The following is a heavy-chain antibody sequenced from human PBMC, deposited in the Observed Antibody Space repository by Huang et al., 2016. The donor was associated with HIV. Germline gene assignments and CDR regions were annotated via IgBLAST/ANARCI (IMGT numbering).Heavy chain of an antibody. V-gene: IGHV2-5*01. CDR3: GHSTDASAATFYFDF. D-gene: IGHD2-15*01. CDR2: IYSNVDG. Sequence: QITLRESGPALVKPTQPLTLTCTFPGFSLTTTGVGVGWIRQPPGQALEWLAVIYSNVDGRYSQALSSRLTITKDTSKNQVVLTRTNMDPVDTATYYCGHSTDASAATFYFDFWGQGTLVAVSS. CDR1: GFSLTTTGVG. J-gene: IGHJ4*02.